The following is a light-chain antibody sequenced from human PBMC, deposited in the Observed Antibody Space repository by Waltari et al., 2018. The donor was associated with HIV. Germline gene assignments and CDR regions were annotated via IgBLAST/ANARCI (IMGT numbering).Light chain of an antibody. V-gene: IGLV1-44*01. CDR2: TNL. CDR1: DSNLGTNT. CDR3: SSWDDSLFGVA. J-gene: IGLJ2*01. Sequence: QSVLTQPPSASGTPGQTVTISCSGSDSNLGTNTVNWYQQLPGRAPKLLIDTNLQRPSVVPDRFAGSKSGTSASLAMSGLQSEDEAFYYCSSWDDSLFGVAFGGGTKVTVL.